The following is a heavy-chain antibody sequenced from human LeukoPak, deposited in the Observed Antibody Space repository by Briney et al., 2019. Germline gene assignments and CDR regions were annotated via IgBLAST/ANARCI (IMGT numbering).Heavy chain of an antibody. J-gene: IGHJ4*02. Sequence: GGSLRLSCVASGFSFGKYWMSWVRQAPGKGLEWVANIKLDGSEKNYVDSVKGRSTISRDNTKNSLYLQMNSLRAEDTAVFYCARDQYDTWSRRGNFDSWGQGTLVIVSS. V-gene: IGHV3-7*03. CDR2: IKLDGSEK. CDR1: GFSFGKYW. D-gene: IGHD3-3*01. CDR3: ARDQYDTWSRRGNFDS.